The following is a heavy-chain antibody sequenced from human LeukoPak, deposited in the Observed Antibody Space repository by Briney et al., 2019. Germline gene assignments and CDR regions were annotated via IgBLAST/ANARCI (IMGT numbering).Heavy chain of an antibody. CDR1: GGSISSYY. J-gene: IGHJ3*02. CDR3: ARDDGGGGDAFDI. V-gene: IGHV4-59*01. Sequence: PSETLSLTCTVSGGSISSYYWSWIRQPPGKGLEWIGYIYYGGSTNYNPSLKSRVTISVDTSKNQFSLKLSSVTAADTAVYYCARDDGGGGDAFDIWGQGTMVTVSS. D-gene: IGHD2-15*01. CDR2: IYYGGST.